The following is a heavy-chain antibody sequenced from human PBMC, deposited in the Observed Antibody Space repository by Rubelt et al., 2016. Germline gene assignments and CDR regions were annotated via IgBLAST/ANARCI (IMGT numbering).Heavy chain of an antibody. Sequence: QVQLQQWGAGLLKPSETLSLTCAVYGGSFSGYYWSWIRQPPGKGLEWIGEINHSGSTNYNPSLKMRVTIAVDTSTNQFSLKLSSVTAADTAVYYCARDASYYYGMDVWGQGTTVTVSS. V-gene: IGHV4-34*01. CDR1: GGSFSGYY. CDR2: INHSGST. CDR3: ARDASYYYGMDV. J-gene: IGHJ6*02.